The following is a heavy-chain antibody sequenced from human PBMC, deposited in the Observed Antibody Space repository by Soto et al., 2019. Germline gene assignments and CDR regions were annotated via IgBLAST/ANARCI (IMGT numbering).Heavy chain of an antibody. V-gene: IGHV1-69*11. CDR3: ARDGSTVTTNYHYAMDV. CDR2: IIPFIGTA. Sequence: SVKVSCKASGGTFSSYAISWVRQAPGQGLEWMGRIIPFIGTANYAQKFQGRVTITADESTSTAYMELTSLRSEDTAVYYCARDGSTVTTNYHYAMDVWGQGTTVTVSS. D-gene: IGHD4-17*01. CDR1: GGTFSSYA. J-gene: IGHJ6*02.